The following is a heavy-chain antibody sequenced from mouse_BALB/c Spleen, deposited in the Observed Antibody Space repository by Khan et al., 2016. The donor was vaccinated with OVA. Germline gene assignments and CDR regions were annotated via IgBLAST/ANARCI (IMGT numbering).Heavy chain of an antibody. CDR1: GYSITTDYA. CDR3: ARVYGGYFDY. D-gene: IGHD1-1*01. J-gene: IGHJ2*01. V-gene: IGHV3-2*02. Sequence: EVKLQESGPGLVKPSQSLSLTCTVTGYSITTDYAWNWIRQFPGNKLEWMGFISYNGNTKYNPSLKSRISITRDTSKNKFFLQLKAVTTEATARYYCARVYGGYFDYWGQGTTLTVSS. CDR2: ISYNGNT.